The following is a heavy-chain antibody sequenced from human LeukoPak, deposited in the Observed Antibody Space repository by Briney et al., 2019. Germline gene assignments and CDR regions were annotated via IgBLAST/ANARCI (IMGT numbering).Heavy chain of an antibody. J-gene: IGHJ5*02. V-gene: IGHV3-7*01. D-gene: IGHD3-10*01. Sequence: GGSLRLSCAASGFTFSSYWMSWVRQAPGKGLEWVANIKQDGSEKYYVDSVKGRFTISRDNAKNSLYLQMNSLRAEDTAVYYCARLGRFGTPFFRFDPWGQGTLVTVSS. CDR2: IKQDGSEK. CDR3: ARLGRFGTPFFRFDP. CDR1: GFTFSSYW.